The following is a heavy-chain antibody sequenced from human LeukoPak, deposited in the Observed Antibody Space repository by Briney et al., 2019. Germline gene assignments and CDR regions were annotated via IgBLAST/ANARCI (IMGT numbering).Heavy chain of an antibody. D-gene: IGHD6-19*01. CDR3: AREGYSSGWYGPSGY. Sequence: SETLSLTCTVSGGSISSGSYYWSWIRQPAGKGLEWIGRIYTSGSTNYNPSLKSRVTISVDMSKNQFSLKLSSVTAADTAVYYCAREGYSSGWYGPSGYWGQGTLVTVSS. J-gene: IGHJ4*02. V-gene: IGHV4-61*02. CDR2: IYTSGST. CDR1: GGSISSGSYY.